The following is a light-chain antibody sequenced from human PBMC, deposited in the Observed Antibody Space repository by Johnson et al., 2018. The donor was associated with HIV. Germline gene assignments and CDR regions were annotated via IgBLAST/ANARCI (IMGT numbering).Light chain of an antibody. Sequence: QSVLTQPPSVSAAPGQKVTISCSGSSSNIGNNYVSWYQQLPGTAPKLLIYDSNKRPSGIPDRFSGSKSGTSATLGITGLQTGDEADYYCRTWDSSLRAGFFGTGTKVTVL. J-gene: IGLJ1*01. CDR1: SSNIGNNY. CDR2: DSN. CDR3: RTWDSSLRAGF. V-gene: IGLV1-51*01.